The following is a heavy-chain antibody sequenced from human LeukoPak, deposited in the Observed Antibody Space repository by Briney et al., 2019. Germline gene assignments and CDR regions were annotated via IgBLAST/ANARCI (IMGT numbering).Heavy chain of an antibody. J-gene: IGHJ4*02. CDR2: IGATGGSI. CDR1: GFTFSDSV. D-gene: IGHD1-1*01. Sequence: PGGSLRLSCVGSGFTFSDSVMHWVRQAPGKGLEYVSAIGATGGSIDYADSVRGRFTISRDNSRNTLYLQMRSLRTEDMAVYYCATKWAEGTYPYDYWGQGTLVTVSS. V-gene: IGHV3-64*02. CDR3: ATKWAEGTYPYDY.